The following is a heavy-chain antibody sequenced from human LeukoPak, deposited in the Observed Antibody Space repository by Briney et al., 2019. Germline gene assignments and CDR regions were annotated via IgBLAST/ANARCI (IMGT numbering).Heavy chain of an antibody. CDR3: ARGEGGVYNY. V-gene: IGHV1-69*04. Sequence: ASVKVSCKASGGTFSSYAISWVRQAPGQGLEWMGRIIPILGIANYAQKFQGRVTITADKSASTAYMELSSLRSEDTAVYYCARGEGGVYNYWGQGTLVTVSS. CDR2: IIPILGIA. J-gene: IGHJ4*02. D-gene: IGHD2-8*02. CDR1: GGTFSSYA.